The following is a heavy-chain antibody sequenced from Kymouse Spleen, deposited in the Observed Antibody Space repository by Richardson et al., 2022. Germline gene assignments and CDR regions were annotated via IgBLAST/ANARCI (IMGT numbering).Heavy chain of an antibody. CDR2: IYYSGST. D-gene: IGHD6-6*01. V-gene: IGHV4-39*01. CDR3: AGREQLVRAFDI. Sequence: QLQLQESGPGLVKPSETLSLTCTVSGGSISSSSYYWGWIRQPPGKGLEWIGSIYYSGSTYYNPSLKSRVTISVDTSKNQFSLKLSSVTAADTAVYYCAGREQLVRAFDIWGQGTMVTVSS. J-gene: IGHJ3*02. CDR1: GGSISSSSYY.